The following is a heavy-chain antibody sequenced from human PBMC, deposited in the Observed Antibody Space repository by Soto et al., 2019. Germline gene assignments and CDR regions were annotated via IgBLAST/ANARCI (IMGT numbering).Heavy chain of an antibody. J-gene: IGHJ6*03. CDR1: GFTFSSYW. V-gene: IGHV3-74*01. CDR3: ARDARYYDMDV. Sequence: GGSLRLSCSASGFTFSSYWMHWVRQAPGKGLVWVSHINNDGSSTIYADSVRGRVTISRDNAKNTLYLEMNGLRAEDTAVYFCARDARYYDMDVWGKGTTVTVSS. CDR2: INNDGSST. D-gene: IGHD6-6*01.